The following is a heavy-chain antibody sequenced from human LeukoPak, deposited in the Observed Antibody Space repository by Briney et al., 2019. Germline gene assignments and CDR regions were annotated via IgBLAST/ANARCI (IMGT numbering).Heavy chain of an antibody. D-gene: IGHD3-10*01. CDR1: GFTFSSYW. Sequence: PGGCLRLSCAASGFTFSSYWMSWVRQAPGKGLEWVANIKQDGSEKYYVDSVKGRFTISRDNAKNSLYLQMNSLRADDTAVYYCARAGLLWFGESHDYWGQGTLVTVSS. J-gene: IGHJ4*02. CDR3: ARAGLLWFGESHDY. CDR2: IKQDGSEK. V-gene: IGHV3-7*01.